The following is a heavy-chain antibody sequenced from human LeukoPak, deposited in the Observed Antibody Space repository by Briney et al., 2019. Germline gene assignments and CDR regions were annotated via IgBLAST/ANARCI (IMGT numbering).Heavy chain of an antibody. Sequence: SETLSLTCAVYGGSFSGYYWSWIRQPPGKGLEWIGEINHSGSTNYNPSLKSRVTISVDTSKNQFSLKLSSVTAADTAVYYCARGITIFWPYYYYGMDVWGQGTTVTVSS. CDR2: INHSGST. CDR1: GGSFSGYY. CDR3: ARGITIFWPYYYYGMDV. V-gene: IGHV4-34*01. J-gene: IGHJ6*02. D-gene: IGHD3-9*01.